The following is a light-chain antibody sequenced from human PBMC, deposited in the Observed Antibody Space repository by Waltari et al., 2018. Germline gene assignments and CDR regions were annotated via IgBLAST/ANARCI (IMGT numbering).Light chain of an antibody. CDR1: QHIRQW. Sequence: DIHFPQSPSTLSASIGDRVTITCRASQHIRQWLAWYQQKPVKAPKHLIYKSSSSGSGVSSRFTGSGSGTDFTLTISGLQPDDFATYYCHHYDGYSRTFGQGTRVEVK. CDR2: KSS. V-gene: IGKV1-5*03. J-gene: IGKJ1*01. CDR3: HHYDGYSRT.